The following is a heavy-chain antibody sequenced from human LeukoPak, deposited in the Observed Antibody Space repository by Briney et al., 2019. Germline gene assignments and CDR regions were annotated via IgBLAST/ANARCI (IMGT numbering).Heavy chain of an antibody. CDR3: ARDRLWFGSPYFDY. V-gene: IGHV4-4*02. CDR1: GGSISSSYW. Sequence: PSETLSLTCAVSGGSISSSYWWSWIRQPPGKGLEWIGEIYHSGSTNYNLSLKSRVTISVDKSKNQFSLKLNSVAAADTAVYYCARDRLWFGSPYFDYWGQGTLVTVSS. CDR2: IYHSGST. J-gene: IGHJ4*02. D-gene: IGHD3-10*01.